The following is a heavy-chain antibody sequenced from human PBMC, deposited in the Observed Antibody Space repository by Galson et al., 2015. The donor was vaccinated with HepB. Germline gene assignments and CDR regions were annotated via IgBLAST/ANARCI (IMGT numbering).Heavy chain of an antibody. CDR1: GYTFTSYG. D-gene: IGHD2-2*01. CDR2: ISAYNGNA. Sequence: SVKVSCKASGYTFTSYGISWVRQAPGQGLEWMGWISAYNGNANYAQKLQDRVTMTTDTSTSTAYMELRSLRSDDTAVYYCARDVYCSSTSCYVGFDPWGQGTLVTVSS. J-gene: IGHJ5*02. V-gene: IGHV1-18*01. CDR3: ARDVYCSSTSCYVGFDP.